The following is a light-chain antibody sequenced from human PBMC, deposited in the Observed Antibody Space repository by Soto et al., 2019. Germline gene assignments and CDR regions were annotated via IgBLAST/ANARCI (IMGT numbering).Light chain of an antibody. CDR3: MQALQTPST. CDR2: LGS. Sequence: DLVMTQSPLSLPVIPGEPASISCRSSQSLLHSNGYNYLDWYLQKPGQSPQLLIYLGSNRASGVPDRFSGSGSGTDFTLKISRVEAEDVGVYYCMQALQTPSTFGQGTKVDIK. J-gene: IGKJ1*01. CDR1: QSLLHSNGYNY. V-gene: IGKV2-28*01.